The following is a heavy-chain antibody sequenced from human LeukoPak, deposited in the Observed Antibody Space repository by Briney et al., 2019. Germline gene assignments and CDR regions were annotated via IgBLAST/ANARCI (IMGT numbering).Heavy chain of an antibody. CDR3: ARGLNRKYYYGSGSKTDAFDI. Sequence: PSETLSLTCIVSGGSISSTSYYWGWIRQPPGKGLEWIGNIYYSGSTYYNPSLKSRVTISVDTSKNQFSLKLSSVTAADTAVYYCARGLNRKYYYGSGSKTDAFDIWGQGTMVTVSS. D-gene: IGHD3-10*01. V-gene: IGHV4-39*07. CDR1: GGSISSTSYY. J-gene: IGHJ3*02. CDR2: IYYSGST.